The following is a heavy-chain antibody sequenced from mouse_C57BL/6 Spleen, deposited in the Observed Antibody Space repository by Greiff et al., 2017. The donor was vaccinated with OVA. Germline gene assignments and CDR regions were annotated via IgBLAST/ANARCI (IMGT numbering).Heavy chain of an antibody. Sequence: DVQLVESGGGLVKPGGSLKLSCAASGFTFSDYGMHWVRQAPEKGLEWVAYISSGSSTIYYADTVKGRFTISRDNAKNTLFLQMTSLRSEDTAMYYCARGYGGSYWYFDVWGTGTTVTVSS. CDR3: ARGYGGSYWYFDV. V-gene: IGHV5-17*01. D-gene: IGHD1-1*01. J-gene: IGHJ1*03. CDR2: ISSGSSTI. CDR1: GFTFSDYG.